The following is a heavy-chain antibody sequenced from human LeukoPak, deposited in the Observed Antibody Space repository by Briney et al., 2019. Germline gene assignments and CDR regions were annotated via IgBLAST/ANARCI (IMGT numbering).Heavy chain of an antibody. CDR1: GFTFSSYA. Sequence: PGGSLRLSCAASGFTFSSYAMHWVRQAPGKGLEWVAVISYDGSNKYYADSVKGRFTISRDNSKNTLYLQMNSLRAEDTAVYYCARAAVGATGGYYFDYWGQGTLVTVSS. J-gene: IGHJ4*02. CDR2: ISYDGSNK. V-gene: IGHV3-30-3*01. D-gene: IGHD1-26*01. CDR3: ARAAVGATGGYYFDY.